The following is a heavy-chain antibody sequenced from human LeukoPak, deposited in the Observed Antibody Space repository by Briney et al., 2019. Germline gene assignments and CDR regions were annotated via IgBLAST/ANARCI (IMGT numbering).Heavy chain of an antibody. CDR1: GFTFSSYS. V-gene: IGHV3-48*01. CDR3: ARVTMVRTMDV. Sequence: PGGSLRLSCAASGFTFSSYSMNWVRQAPGKGLEWVSYISSSSSTIYYADSVKGRFTISRDNAKNSLYLQMNSLRAEDTAVYYCARVTMVRTMDVWGQGTTVTASS. D-gene: IGHD3-10*01. J-gene: IGHJ6*02. CDR2: ISSSSSTI.